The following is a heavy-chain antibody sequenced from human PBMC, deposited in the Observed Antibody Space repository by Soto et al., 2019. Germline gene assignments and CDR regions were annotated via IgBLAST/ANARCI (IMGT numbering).Heavy chain of an antibody. CDR2: INHSGST. CDR3: ARARLGSYYYYGMDV. Sequence: SETLSLTCAVYCGSFSGYYWSWIRQPPGKGLEWIGEINHSGSTNYNPSLKSRVTISVDTSKNQFSLKLSSVTAADTAVYYCARARLGSYYYYGMDVWGQGTTVTVSS. V-gene: IGHV4-34*01. D-gene: IGHD6-6*01. J-gene: IGHJ6*02. CDR1: CGSFSGYY.